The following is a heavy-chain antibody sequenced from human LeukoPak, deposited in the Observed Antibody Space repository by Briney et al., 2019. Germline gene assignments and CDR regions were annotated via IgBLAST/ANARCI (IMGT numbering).Heavy chain of an antibody. Sequence: PGRSLRLSCAASGFTFDDYAMHWVRQAPGKGLEWVSGISWNSGSIGYADSVKGRFTISRDNAKNSLYLQMNSLRAEDTAVYYCAKALRGLDAFDIWGQGTMVTVSS. D-gene: IGHD4-17*01. CDR3: AKALRGLDAFDI. CDR1: GFTFDDYA. V-gene: IGHV3-9*01. J-gene: IGHJ3*02. CDR2: ISWNSGSI.